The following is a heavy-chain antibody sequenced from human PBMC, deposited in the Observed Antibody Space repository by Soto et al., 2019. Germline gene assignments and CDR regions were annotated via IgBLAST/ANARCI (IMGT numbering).Heavy chain of an antibody. Sequence: SETLSLTCTVSGGSISSGGYYWSWIRQHPGKGLEWIGYIYYSGSTYYNPSLKSRVTISVDTSKNQFSLKLSSVTAADTAVYYCARDYCSSTSCYAPYYYGMDVWGQGTTVTVSS. V-gene: IGHV4-31*03. CDR1: GGSISSGGYY. J-gene: IGHJ6*02. D-gene: IGHD2-2*01. CDR3: ARDYCSSTSCYAPYYYGMDV. CDR2: IYYSGST.